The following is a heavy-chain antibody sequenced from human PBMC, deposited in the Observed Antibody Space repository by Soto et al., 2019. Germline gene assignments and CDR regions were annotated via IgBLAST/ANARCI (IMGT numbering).Heavy chain of an antibody. V-gene: IGHV3-23*01. D-gene: IGHD1-7*01. CDR1: GFTFSSYA. CDR3: AKDWCSGTTCYCLEN. Sequence: EVQLLESGGGLVQPGGSLRLSCAASGFTFSSYAMSWVRQAPGKGLVWVASVSGSSGSKSYADSVKGRLTISRDNSKSTVYLQTNSLRAEDTAVYFCAKDWCSGTTCYCLENWGQGTLVTVSS. J-gene: IGHJ4*02. CDR2: VSGSSGSK.